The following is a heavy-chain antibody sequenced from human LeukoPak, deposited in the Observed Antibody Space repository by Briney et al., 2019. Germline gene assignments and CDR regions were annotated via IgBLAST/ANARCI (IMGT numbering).Heavy chain of an antibody. J-gene: IGHJ5*02. CDR2: INTNTGNP. V-gene: IGHV7-4-1*02. D-gene: IGHD1-26*01. Sequence: ASVKVSCKASGYTFTIYAINWVRQAPGQGLEWMGWINTNTGNPTYAQGFTGRFVFSLDTSVTTAYLQISSLEVEDTAVYYCARDHGSQRYWFDPWGQGTLVTVSS. CDR3: ARDHGSQRYWFDP. CDR1: GYTFTIYA.